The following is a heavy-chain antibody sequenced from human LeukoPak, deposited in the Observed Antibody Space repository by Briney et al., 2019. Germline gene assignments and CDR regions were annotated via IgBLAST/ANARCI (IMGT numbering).Heavy chain of an antibody. CDR3: VTSGWFYYFDY. CDR1: GFTFSSYW. D-gene: IGHD6-19*01. J-gene: IGHJ4*02. V-gene: IGHV3-74*01. CDR2: INTDGGTT. Sequence: GGSLRLSCAASGFTFSSYWMHWVRHAPGKGLVWVSRINTDGGTTDYADSVKGRFTISRHNAKNTLYLQTDSLRAEDTAVYYCVTSGWFYYFDYWGQGTLVTVSS.